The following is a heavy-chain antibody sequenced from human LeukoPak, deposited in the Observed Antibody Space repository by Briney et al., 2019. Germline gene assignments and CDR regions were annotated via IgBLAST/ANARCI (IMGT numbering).Heavy chain of an antibody. Sequence: SETLSLTCTVSGGSISSYYWSWIRQPPGKGLEWIGYIYYSGSTNYNPSLKSRVTISVDTSKNQFSLKLSSVTAADTAVYYCARASGDSSGYYSDAFDIWGQGTMVTVSS. D-gene: IGHD3-22*01. CDR3: ARASGDSSGYYSDAFDI. CDR1: GGSISSYY. CDR2: IYYSGST. V-gene: IGHV4-59*01. J-gene: IGHJ3*02.